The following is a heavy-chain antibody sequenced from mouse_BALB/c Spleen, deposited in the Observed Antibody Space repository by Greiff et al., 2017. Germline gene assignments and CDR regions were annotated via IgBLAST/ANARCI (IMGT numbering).Heavy chain of an antibody. CDR1: GFTFTDYY. V-gene: IGHV7-3*02. D-gene: IGHD2-1*01. CDR2: IRNKANGYTT. Sequence: EVMLVESGGGLVQPGCSLRLSCATSGFTFTDYYMSWVRQPPGKALEWLGFIRNKANGYTTEYSASVKGRFTISRDNSQSILYLQMNTLRAEDSATYYCARDGNNGNYPHYYAMDYWGQGTSVTVSS. CDR3: ARDGNNGNYPHYYAMDY. J-gene: IGHJ4*01.